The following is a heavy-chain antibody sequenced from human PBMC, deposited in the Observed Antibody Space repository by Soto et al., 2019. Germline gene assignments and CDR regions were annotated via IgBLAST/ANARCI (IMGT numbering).Heavy chain of an antibody. V-gene: IGHV3-53*01. Sequence: EVQLVESGGGLIQPGGSLRLSCAVSGFTVSNNYMSWVRQAPGKGLEGVSVIYSGGYTAYGDSVKGRFTISRDNSKNTLYHKKNSLGDADRALYYGATGAGGGGYWGQGTLVTVSS. CDR2: IYSGGYT. CDR1: GFTVSNNY. J-gene: IGHJ4*02. D-gene: IGHD3-10*01. CDR3: ATGAGGGGY.